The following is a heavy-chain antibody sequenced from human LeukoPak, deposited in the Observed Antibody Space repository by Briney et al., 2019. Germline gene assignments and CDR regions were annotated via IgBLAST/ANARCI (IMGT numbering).Heavy chain of an antibody. CDR3: ARDKTFEVVNYFNY. Sequence: PSETLSLTCTVAGGSISSGSYYWGWIRQPPGKGLEWIGSIYYSGSTYYNPSLKSRITVSLDTSKNQFSLKLGFVTAADTAVYYCARDKTFEVVNYFNYWGQGTLVTVSS. D-gene: IGHD3-3*01. CDR1: GGSISSGSYY. V-gene: IGHV4-39*07. J-gene: IGHJ4*02. CDR2: IYYSGST.